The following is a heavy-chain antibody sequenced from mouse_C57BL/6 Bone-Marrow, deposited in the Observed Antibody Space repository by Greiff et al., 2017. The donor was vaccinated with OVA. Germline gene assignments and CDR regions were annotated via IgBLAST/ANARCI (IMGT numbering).Heavy chain of an antibody. J-gene: IGHJ4*01. V-gene: IGHV1-69*02. D-gene: IGHD4-1*01. CDR2: IYPSDSYI. CDR1: GYTFTSYW. CDR3: TRPTGTYYAMDY. Sequence: QVQLQQPGAELVRPGASVKLSCKASGYTFTSYWINWVKQRPGQGLEWIGNIYPSDSYINYNQKFQDKATLTVDKSSSTAYMQLSSPTSEDSAVYYCTRPTGTYYAMDYWGQGTSVTVSS.